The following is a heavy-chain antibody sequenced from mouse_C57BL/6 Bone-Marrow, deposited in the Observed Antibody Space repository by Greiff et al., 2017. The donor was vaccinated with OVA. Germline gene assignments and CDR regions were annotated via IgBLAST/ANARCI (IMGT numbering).Heavy chain of an antibody. CDR3: ARSYYYGSD. Sequence: EVQLQQSGPELVKPGASVKISCKASGYTFTDYYMNWVKQSHGKSLEWIGDINPNNGGTSYKQKFKGKATLTVAKSSSTAFMELRSLTSEDSAVYYCARSYYYGSDWGQGTLVTVSA. CDR1: GYTFTDYY. D-gene: IGHD1-1*01. V-gene: IGHV1-26*01. J-gene: IGHJ3*01. CDR2: INPNNGGT.